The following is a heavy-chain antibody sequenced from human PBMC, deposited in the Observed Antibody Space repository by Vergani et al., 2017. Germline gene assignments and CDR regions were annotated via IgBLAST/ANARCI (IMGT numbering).Heavy chain of an antibody. CDR3: ARRAPRGYCSGGSCSRYYYYMDV. J-gene: IGHJ6*03. V-gene: IGHV4-34*01. Sequence: QVQLQQWGAGLLKPSETLSLTCAVYGGSFSGYYWSWIRQPPGKGLEWIGEINHSGSTNYNPSLKSRVTISVDTSKNQFSLKLSSVTAADTAVYDCARRAPRGYCSGGSCSRYYYYMDVWGKGTTVTVSS. CDR2: INHSGST. D-gene: IGHD2-15*01. CDR1: GGSFSGYY.